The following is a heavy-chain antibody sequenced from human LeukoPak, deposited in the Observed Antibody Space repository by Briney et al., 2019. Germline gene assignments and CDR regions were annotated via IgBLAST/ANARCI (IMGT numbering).Heavy chain of an antibody. CDR2: IYSGGST. V-gene: IGHV3-53*01. Sequence: GGSLRLSCAASGFTVSSNYMSWVRQAPGKGLAWVSVIYSGGSTYYADSVKGRFTISRDNSKNTLYLQMNSLRAEDTAVYYCARDGSESSSWYYWGQGTLVTVSS. CDR3: ARDGSESSSWYY. CDR1: GFTVSSNY. D-gene: IGHD6-13*01. J-gene: IGHJ4*02.